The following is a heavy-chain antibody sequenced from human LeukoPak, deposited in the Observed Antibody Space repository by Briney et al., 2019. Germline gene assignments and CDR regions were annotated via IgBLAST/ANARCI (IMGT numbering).Heavy chain of an antibody. CDR3: ARAGSGYSFDY. J-gene: IGHJ4*02. Sequence: SETLSLTCTVSGGSISSSSDYWSWIRQPPGKGLEWIGYMYFSGSTNYNPSLKSRVTFSADTTKDQFSLKLSSVTAADTAVYYCARAGSGYSFDYWGQGTLVTVSS. CDR2: MYFSGST. CDR1: GGSISSSSDY. D-gene: IGHD3-3*01. V-gene: IGHV4-61*01.